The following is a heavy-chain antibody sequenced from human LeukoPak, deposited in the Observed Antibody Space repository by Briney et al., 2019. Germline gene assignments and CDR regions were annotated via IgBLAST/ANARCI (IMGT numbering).Heavy chain of an antibody. CDR1: GFSISRYG. D-gene: IGHD3-16*02. CDR2: TRYDGSNK. V-gene: IGHV3-30*02. Sequence: GGSLRVSCAGSGFSISRYGMHWVRQPPGKGLEWVAFTRYDGSNKYFADSAKGRFTISRDNSKNTLYLQMQSLRLEDSAIYYCAKDLFGDYVWGTYRAIDTWGQGTLVTVSS. J-gene: IGHJ4*02. CDR3: AKDLFGDYVWGTYRAIDT.